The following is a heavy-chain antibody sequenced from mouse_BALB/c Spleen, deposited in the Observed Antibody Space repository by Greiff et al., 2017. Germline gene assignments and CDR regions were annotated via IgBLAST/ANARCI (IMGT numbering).Heavy chain of an antibody. V-gene: IGHV3-6*02. D-gene: IGHD1-1*01. J-gene: IGHJ2*01. CDR3: ARDSYYGSSYDYFDY. Sequence: EVQLQQSGPGLVKPSQSLSLTCSVTGYSITSGYYWNWIRQFPGNKLEWMGYISYDGSNNYNPSLKNRISITRDTSKNQFFLKLNSVTTEDTATYYCARDSYYGSSYDYFDYWGQGTTLTVSS. CDR2: ISYDGSN. CDR1: GYSITSGYY.